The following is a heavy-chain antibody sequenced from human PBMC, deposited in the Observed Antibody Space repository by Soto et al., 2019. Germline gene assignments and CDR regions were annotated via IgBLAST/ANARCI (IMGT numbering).Heavy chain of an antibody. V-gene: IGHV1-3*01. D-gene: IGHD3-3*01. Sequence: ASVKVSCQASRYNFTMYTIHWVRQAPGQRLEWLGWINAGNGHTKFSQKFQDRVTLTRDTSAGTAYMELSSLTSEDTAVYYCTSPRGGVEWIFSFDSWGQGTLVTVSS. CDR2: INAGNGHT. CDR1: RYNFTMYT. CDR3: TSPRGGVEWIFSFDS. J-gene: IGHJ4*02.